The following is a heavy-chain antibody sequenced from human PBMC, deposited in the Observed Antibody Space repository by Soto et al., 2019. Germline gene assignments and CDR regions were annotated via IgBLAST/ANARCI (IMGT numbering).Heavy chain of an antibody. CDR2: ISSSSSTI. D-gene: IGHD5-12*01. CDR3: ARVPVGVVATTQPFDY. V-gene: IGHV3-48*01. CDR1: GFTFSSYS. J-gene: IGHJ4*02. Sequence: GGSLRLSCAASGFTFSSYSMNWVRQAPGKGLEWVSYISSSSSTIYYADSVKGRFTISRDNAKNSLYLQMNSLRAEDTAVYYCARVPVGVVATTQPFDYWGQGTLVTVSS.